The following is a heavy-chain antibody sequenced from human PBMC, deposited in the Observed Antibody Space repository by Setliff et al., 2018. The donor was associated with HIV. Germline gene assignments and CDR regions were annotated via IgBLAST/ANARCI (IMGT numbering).Heavy chain of an antibody. Sequence: SETLSLTCAVYGGSFSDHYWTWIRQPPGKGLEWIGEINQSGISNFNPSLKSRVTMPIDTPKNQFSLKLSSVTAADTAVYYCARDGVGVVGSYWYFDLWGRGTLVTVSS. V-gene: IGHV4-34*01. J-gene: IGHJ2*01. CDR1: GGSFSDHY. D-gene: IGHD2-15*01. CDR3: ARDGVGVVGSYWYFDL. CDR2: INQSGIS.